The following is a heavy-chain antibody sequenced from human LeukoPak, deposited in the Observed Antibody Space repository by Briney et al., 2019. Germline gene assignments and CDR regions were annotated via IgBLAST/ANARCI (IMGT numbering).Heavy chain of an antibody. CDR1: GGTFSSYT. D-gene: IGHD6-13*01. V-gene: IGHV1-69*02. Sequence: SVKVSCKASGGTFSSYTISWVRQAPGQGLDWMGRLIPILGIANYAQKFQGRVTITADKSTSTAYMELSSLRSEDTAVYYCARGESSSWYVGESNWFDPWGQGTLVTVSS. CDR3: ARGESSSWYVGESNWFDP. CDR2: LIPILGIA. J-gene: IGHJ5*02.